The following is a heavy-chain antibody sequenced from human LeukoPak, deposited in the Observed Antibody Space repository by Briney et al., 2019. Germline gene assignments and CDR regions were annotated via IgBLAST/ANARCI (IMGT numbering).Heavy chain of an antibody. CDR3: ARDGGYSGYDADC. CDR1: GFSFSLYS. Sequence: GGSLRLSCVASGFSFSLYSMKGVRKAPGKGLEGVSYISDTSAMYYADSVRGRFTISRDNAKNSLFLQMNSLRVEDTGVYYCARDGGYSGYDADCWGQGTLVTVSS. D-gene: IGHD5-12*01. V-gene: IGHV3-48*01. CDR2: ISDTSAM. J-gene: IGHJ4*02.